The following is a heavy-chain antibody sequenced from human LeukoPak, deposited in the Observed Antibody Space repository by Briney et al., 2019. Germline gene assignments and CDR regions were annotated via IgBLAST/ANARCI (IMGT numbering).Heavy chain of an antibody. CDR2: IYYSGST. J-gene: IGHJ4*02. CDR3: ARGDPIAAAGVPNY. CDR1: GGSISSGDYY. V-gene: IGHV4-30-4*01. Sequence: PSQTLSPTCIVSGGSISSGDYYWSWIRQPPGKGLEWIGYIYYSGSTYYNPSLKSRVTISVDTSKNQFSLKLSSVTAADTAVYYCARGDPIAAAGVPNYWGQGTLVTVSS. D-gene: IGHD6-13*01.